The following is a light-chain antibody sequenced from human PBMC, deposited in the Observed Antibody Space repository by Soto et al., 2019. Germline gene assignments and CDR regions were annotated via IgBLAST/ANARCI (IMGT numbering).Light chain of an antibody. CDR3: QQYYSYPRIT. Sequence: AIRMTQSPSSFSASTGDRVTITCRASQGISSYLAWYQQKPGKAPKLLIYAASTLQSGVPSRFSGSGSGTDFTLTISCLQSEGFATYYCQQYYSYPRITFGQGTRLEIK. V-gene: IGKV1-8*01. J-gene: IGKJ5*01. CDR1: QGISSY. CDR2: AAS.